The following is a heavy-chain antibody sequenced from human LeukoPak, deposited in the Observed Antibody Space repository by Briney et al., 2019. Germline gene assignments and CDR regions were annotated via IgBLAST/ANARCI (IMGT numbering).Heavy chain of an antibody. CDR3: AREAYYYDSSGYPTENYFDY. Sequence: GGSLRLSCAASGFTFSDYYMSWIRQAPGKGLEWVSYISSSGSTIYYADSVKGRFAISRDNAKNSLYLQMNSLRAEDTAVYYCAREAYYYDSSGYPTENYFDYWGQGTLVNVSS. CDR2: ISSSGSTI. D-gene: IGHD3-22*01. V-gene: IGHV3-11*04. J-gene: IGHJ4*02. CDR1: GFTFSDYY.